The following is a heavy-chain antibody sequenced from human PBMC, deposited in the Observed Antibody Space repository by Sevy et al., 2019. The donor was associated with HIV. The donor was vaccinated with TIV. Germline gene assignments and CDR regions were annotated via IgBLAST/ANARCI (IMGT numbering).Heavy chain of an antibody. J-gene: IGHJ2*01. CDR2: IKSKTDGATT. V-gene: IGHV3-15*01. Sequence: GGSLRLSCAASGLTFSNAWMTWVRQAPGKGLEWVGRIKSKTDGATTDYAAPVKGRFTISRDDLKNTLYLQMNSLKTEDTAVYYCTTKCDFWSGYQYFDLWGRGTLVTVSS. CDR1: GLTFSNAW. D-gene: IGHD3-3*01. CDR3: TTKCDFWSGYQYFDL.